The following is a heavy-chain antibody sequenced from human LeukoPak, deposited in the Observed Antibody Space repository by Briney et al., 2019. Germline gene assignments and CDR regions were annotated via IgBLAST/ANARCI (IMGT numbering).Heavy chain of an antibody. CDR2: ISAHNGNT. V-gene: IGHV1-18*01. CDR1: GYTFTSYG. J-gene: IGHJ5*02. D-gene: IGHD2-2*01. Sequence: ASVKVSCKASGYTFTSYGISWVRQAPGQGLEWMGWISAHNGNTNYAQKLQGRVTMTTDTSTSTAYMELRSLRSDDTAVYYCAREISDIVVVPAAMRYNWFDPWGQGTLVTVSS. CDR3: AREISDIVVVPAAMRYNWFDP.